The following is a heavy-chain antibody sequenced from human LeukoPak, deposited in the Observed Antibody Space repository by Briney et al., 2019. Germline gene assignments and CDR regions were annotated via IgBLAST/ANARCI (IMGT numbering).Heavy chain of an antibody. CDR3: ARRTMVRAYYTDV. J-gene: IGHJ6*03. V-gene: IGHV4-39*01. CDR2: IYYSGST. Sequence: SETLSLTCTVSGGSISSSSYYWGWLRPPPGKGLERIGSIYYSGSTYYNPSLKSRVTISVDTSKNQFSLKLSSVTAADTAVYYCARRTMVRAYYTDVSGKGTTVTVSS. D-gene: IGHD3-10*01. CDR1: GGSISSSSYY.